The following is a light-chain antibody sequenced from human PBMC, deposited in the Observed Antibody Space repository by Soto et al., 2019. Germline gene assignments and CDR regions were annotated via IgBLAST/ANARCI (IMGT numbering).Light chain of an antibody. CDR1: SSSIGAGYD. J-gene: IGLJ1*01. Sequence: QLVLTQPPSVSGAPGQRVTISCTGSSSSIGAGYDVHWYQQLPGTGPKLLIYANNNRPSGVPDRFSGSKSGTSASLAITGLRAEDEADYYCQSYDSSLSGYVFGTGTKLTVL. CDR2: ANN. V-gene: IGLV1-40*01. CDR3: QSYDSSLSGYV.